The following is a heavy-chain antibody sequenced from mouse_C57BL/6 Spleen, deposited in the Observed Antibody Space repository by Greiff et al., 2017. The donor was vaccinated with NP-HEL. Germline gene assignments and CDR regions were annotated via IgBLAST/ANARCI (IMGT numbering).Heavy chain of an antibody. CDR2: IHPSASDT. D-gene: IGHD1-1*01. CDR3: AILGTTVLYFDY. CDR1: GYTFTSYW. J-gene: IGHJ2*01. Sequence: QVQLQQPGAELVKPGASVQVSCKASGYTFTSYWMHLVKQRPGQGLEWIGRIHPSASDTTYNQKFKGKATLHVAKSSSTAYMQLSSLTSEHSAVYNVAILGTTVLYFDYWGQGTTLTVSS. V-gene: IGHV1-74*01.